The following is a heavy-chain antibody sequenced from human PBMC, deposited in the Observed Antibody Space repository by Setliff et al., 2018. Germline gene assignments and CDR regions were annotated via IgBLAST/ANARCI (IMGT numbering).Heavy chain of an antibody. CDR3: ARVPLHSGSYGEYYYYGMDV. V-gene: IGHV1-46*01. CDR2: INPSGGST. Sequence: GASVKVSCKASGYTSTSYYMHWVRQAPGQGLEWMGIINPSGGSTSYAQKFQGRVTMTRDTSTSTVYMELSSLRSEDTAVYYCARVPLHSGSYGEYYYYGMDVWGQGTTVTVSS. D-gene: IGHD1-26*01. J-gene: IGHJ6*02. CDR1: GYTSTSYY.